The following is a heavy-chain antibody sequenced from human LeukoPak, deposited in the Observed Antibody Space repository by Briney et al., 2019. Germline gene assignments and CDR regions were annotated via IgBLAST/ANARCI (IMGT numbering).Heavy chain of an antibody. Sequence: GGSLRLSCAASGFTFSNYAASWARQPPGKGLEWVSAISGSGGSTYYADSVKGRFTISRDNSKNTLYLQMNSLRAEDTAVYYCARDGTMVRGVISYYYYYMDVWGKGTTVTVSS. CDR2: ISGSGGST. CDR3: ARDGTMVRGVISYYYYYMDV. CDR1: GFTFSNYA. D-gene: IGHD3-10*01. V-gene: IGHV3-23*01. J-gene: IGHJ6*03.